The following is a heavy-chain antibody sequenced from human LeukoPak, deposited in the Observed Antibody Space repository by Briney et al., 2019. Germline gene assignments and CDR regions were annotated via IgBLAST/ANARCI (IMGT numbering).Heavy chain of an antibody. D-gene: IGHD1/OR15-1a*01. CDR1: GFTFCTFG. V-gene: IGHV3-30*18. CDR3: AKVNNYDDY. J-gene: IGHJ4*02. Sequence: GGSLRLSCAASGFTFCTFGIHWVRQAPGKGLEWVAAISPDGNGEYYADSVKGRFTISRDNSKNMIYLQMNSLRGEDSAVYYCAKVNNYDDYWGQGTLVTVSS. CDR2: ISPDGNGE.